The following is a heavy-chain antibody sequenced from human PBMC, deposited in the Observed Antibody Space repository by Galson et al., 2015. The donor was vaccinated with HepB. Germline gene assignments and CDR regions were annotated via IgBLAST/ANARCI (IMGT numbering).Heavy chain of an antibody. CDR2: INPNSGGT. CDR1: GYTFTGYY. J-gene: IGHJ6*02. D-gene: IGHD3-3*01. CDR3: ARVSHRILEWLWAGHHAAMDV. V-gene: IGHV1-2*04. Sequence: SVKVSCKASGYTFTGYYMHWVRQAPGQGLEWMGWINPNSGGTNYAQKFQGWVTMTRDTSISTAYMELSRLRSDDTAVYYCARVSHRILEWLWAGHHAAMDVWGQGTTVTVSS.